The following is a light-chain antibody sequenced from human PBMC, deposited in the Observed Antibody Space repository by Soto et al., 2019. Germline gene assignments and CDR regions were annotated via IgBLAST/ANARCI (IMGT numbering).Light chain of an antibody. Sequence: SYELTQPPSVSVAPGQTARMTCGGNNIGSKSVHWYQQKPGQAPVLVVYADSDRPSGIPERFSGSNSGNTATLTISRVEAGDEADYSCQVWNGGSEWVFGGGTKLTVL. CDR1: NIGSKS. CDR3: QVWNGGSEWV. CDR2: ADS. V-gene: IGLV3-21*02. J-gene: IGLJ3*02.